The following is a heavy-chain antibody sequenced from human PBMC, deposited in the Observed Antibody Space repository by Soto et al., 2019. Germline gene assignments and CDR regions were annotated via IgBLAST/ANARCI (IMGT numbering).Heavy chain of an antibody. Sequence: GGSLRLSCAASGFTFSSYSMNWVRQAPGKGLEWVSYISSSSSTIYYADSVKGRFTISRDNAKNSLYLQMNSLRAEDTAVYYCASTGYCSGGSCPYNWFDSWGQGTLVTVSS. D-gene: IGHD2-15*01. V-gene: IGHV3-48*01. CDR2: ISSSSSTI. CDR1: GFTFSSYS. CDR3: ASTGYCSGGSCPYNWFDS. J-gene: IGHJ5*01.